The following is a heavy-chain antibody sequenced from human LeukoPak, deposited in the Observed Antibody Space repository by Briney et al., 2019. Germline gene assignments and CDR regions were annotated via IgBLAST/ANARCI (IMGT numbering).Heavy chain of an antibody. CDR3: ARRQPAVSYYGSGTRPRHYYMDV. CDR1: GFTFSTYS. Sequence: PGGSLRLSCAASGFTFSTYSMNWVRQAPGKGLEWIGEINHSGSTNYNPSLKSRVTISVDTSKNQFSLKLSSVTAADTAVYYCARRQPAVSYYGSGTRPRHYYMDVWGKGTTVTISS. V-gene: IGHV4-34*01. D-gene: IGHD3-10*01. CDR2: INHSGST. J-gene: IGHJ6*03.